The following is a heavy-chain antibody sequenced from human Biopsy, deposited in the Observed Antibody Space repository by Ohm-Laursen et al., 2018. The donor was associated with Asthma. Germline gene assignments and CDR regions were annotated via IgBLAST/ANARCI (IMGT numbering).Heavy chain of an antibody. CDR3: ARTYYDFLTGQVNDAFAI. J-gene: IGHJ3*02. Sequence: ASVKVSCKASGYTFISYAIHWVRQAPGQGLGGMGWSNPGKVNTKYSQKFQGRVTITRDTSASTAYMELSSLRSEDTAVYYCARTYYDFLTGQVNDAFAIWGQGTMVTVSS. V-gene: IGHV1-3*01. CDR2: SNPGKVNT. CDR1: GYTFISYA. D-gene: IGHD3-9*01.